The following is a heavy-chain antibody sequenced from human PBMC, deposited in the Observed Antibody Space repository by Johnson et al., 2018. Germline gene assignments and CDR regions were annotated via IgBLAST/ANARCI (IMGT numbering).Heavy chain of an antibody. Sequence: VQLVESGGGVVQPGRSXRLSCAASGFTFCSYAMHWVRQAPGKGLEWVAVISYDGSNKYYADSVKGRFTISRDDSKKTLDRQMNSLKTEDTAVYDCTTLKVKRAFDIWGQGTMVTVSS. CDR2: ISYDGSNK. D-gene: IGHD1-14*01. J-gene: IGHJ3*02. CDR3: TTLKVKRAFDI. CDR1: GFTFCSYA. V-gene: IGHV3-30-3*01.